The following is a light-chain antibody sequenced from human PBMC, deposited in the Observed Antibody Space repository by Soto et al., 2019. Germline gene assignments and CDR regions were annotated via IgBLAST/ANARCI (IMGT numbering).Light chain of an antibody. J-gene: IGKJ3*01. CDR1: QSISSW. CDR3: QQYDNLPRVT. Sequence: DIQMTQSPSTLSASVGDRVTITCRASQSISSWLAWYQQKPGKAPKLLIYDASSLESGVPSRFSGSGSGTEFTLTITSLQPDDFATYYCQQYDNLPRVTFGPGTKVDIK. CDR2: DAS. V-gene: IGKV1-5*01.